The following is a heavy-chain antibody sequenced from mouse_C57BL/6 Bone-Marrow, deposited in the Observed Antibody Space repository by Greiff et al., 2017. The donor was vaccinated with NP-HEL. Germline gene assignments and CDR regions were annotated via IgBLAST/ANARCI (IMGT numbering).Heavy chain of an antibody. D-gene: IGHD2-3*01. V-gene: IGHV8-8*01. Sequence: QVTLKVCGPGILQPSQTLSLTCSFSGFSLSTFGMGVGWIRQPSGKGLEWLAHIWWDDDTYYNPALKSRLTISKDTSKNQVFLKIANVDTADTATYYCARIEWLLRTSWFAYWGQGTLVTVSA. CDR3: ARIEWLLRTSWFAY. J-gene: IGHJ3*01. CDR1: GFSLSTFGMG. CDR2: IWWDDDT.